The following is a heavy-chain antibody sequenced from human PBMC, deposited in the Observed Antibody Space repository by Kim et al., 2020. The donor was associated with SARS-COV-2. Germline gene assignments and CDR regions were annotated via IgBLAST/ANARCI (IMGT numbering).Heavy chain of an antibody. CDR1: GFTFSSYW. CDR3: ARDPFTLEQNWFDP. Sequence: GGSLRLSCAASGFTFSSYWMSWVRQAPGKGLEWVANIKQDGSEKYYVDSVKGRFTISRDNAKNSLYLQMNSLRAEDTAVYYCARDPFTLEQNWFDPWGQGTLVTVSS. J-gene: IGHJ5*02. D-gene: IGHD3-3*01. V-gene: IGHV3-7*01. CDR2: IKQDGSEK.